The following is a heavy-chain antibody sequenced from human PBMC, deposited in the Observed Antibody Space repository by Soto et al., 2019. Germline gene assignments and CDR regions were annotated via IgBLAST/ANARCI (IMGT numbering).Heavy chain of an antibody. CDR2: IYYSGST. CDR3: ARLSDIVVVVATSYFAY. Sequence: SETLSLTCTVSGGSISSSSYYWGWIRQPPGKRLEWIGSIYYSGSTYYNPSLKSRVTISVDTSKNQFSLKLSSVTAADTAVYYCARLSDIVVVVATSYFAYWGQGTLVTVSS. D-gene: IGHD2-15*01. J-gene: IGHJ4*02. V-gene: IGHV4-39*01. CDR1: GGSISSSSYY.